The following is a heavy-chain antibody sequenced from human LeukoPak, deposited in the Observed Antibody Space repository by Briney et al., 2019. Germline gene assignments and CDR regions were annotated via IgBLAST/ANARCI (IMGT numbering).Heavy chain of an antibody. CDR2: MCYSGST. Sequence: PGGSLRLSCAASGFTFSSYAMSWVRQAPGKGLEWIGSMCYSGSTYFNPSLKSRVTISLDTSKNQFSLKLSSVTAADTAVYYCARGRWGPRDFDLWGRGTLVTVSS. CDR3: ARGRWGPRDFDL. D-gene: IGHD3-16*01. J-gene: IGHJ2*01. CDR1: GFTFSSYA. V-gene: IGHV4-39*07.